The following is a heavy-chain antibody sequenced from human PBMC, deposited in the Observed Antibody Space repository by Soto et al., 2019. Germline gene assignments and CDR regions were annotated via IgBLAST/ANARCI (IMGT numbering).Heavy chain of an antibody. CDR3: ARDAGYSYGYYYYYGMDV. CDR2: ISSSSSYI. V-gene: IGHV3-21*01. Sequence: PGGSLRLSCAASGFTFSSYSMNWVCQAPGKGLEWVSSISSSSSYIYYADSVKGRFTISRDNAKNSLYLQMNSLRAEDTAVYYCARDAGYSYGYYYYYGMDVWGEGTTVTVSS. D-gene: IGHD5-18*01. CDR1: GFTFSSYS. J-gene: IGHJ6*04.